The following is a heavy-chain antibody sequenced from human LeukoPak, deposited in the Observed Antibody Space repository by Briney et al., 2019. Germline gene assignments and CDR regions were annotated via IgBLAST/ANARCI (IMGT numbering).Heavy chain of an antibody. V-gene: IGHV3-23*01. D-gene: IGHD6-19*01. CDR3: AKERTGGWPFDY. CDR2: ISASGGST. J-gene: IGHJ4*02. Sequence: QPGGSLRLSCAASGFTFSTHAMSWVRQAPGKGLEWVSDISASGGSTYYADSVKGRFTVSRDNSKNTLYLQMNSLRADDTAVYYCAKERTGGWPFDYWGQGTLVTVSS. CDR1: GFTFSTHA.